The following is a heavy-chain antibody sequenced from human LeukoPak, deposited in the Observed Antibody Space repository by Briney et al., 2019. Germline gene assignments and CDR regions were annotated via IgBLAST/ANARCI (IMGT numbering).Heavy chain of an antibody. CDR3: ARARYDFWSGYYTYYGMDV. CDR2: IYYSGST. CDR1: GGSISSYY. J-gene: IGHJ6*02. D-gene: IGHD3-3*01. V-gene: IGHV4-59*01. Sequence: SETLSLTCTVSGGSISSYYWSWIRQPPGKGLEWIGYIYYSGSTNYNPSLKSRVTISVDTSRNQFSLKLSSVTAADTAVYYCARARYDFWSGYYTYYGMDVWGQGTTVTVSS.